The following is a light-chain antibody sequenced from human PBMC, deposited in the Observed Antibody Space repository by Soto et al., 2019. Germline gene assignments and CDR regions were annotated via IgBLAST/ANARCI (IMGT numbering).Light chain of an antibody. CDR1: QSISSY. V-gene: IGKV1-39*01. CDR2: AAS. CDR3: QQSYSTLGIT. Sequence: DIQMTQSPSSLSASVGDRVTITCRASQSISSYLNWYQQKPGKAPKLLIYAASGLQSGVPSRFRGSGSGTDFTLTISSLQPEDFATYYCQQSYSTLGITFGQGTRLEIK. J-gene: IGKJ5*01.